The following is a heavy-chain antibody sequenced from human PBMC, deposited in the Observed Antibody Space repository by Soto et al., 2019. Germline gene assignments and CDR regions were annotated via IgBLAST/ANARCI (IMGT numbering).Heavy chain of an antibody. CDR3: ARDPGGIVVVPAAPWVYYYYGMDV. J-gene: IGHJ6*02. V-gene: IGHV3-48*02. CDR2: ISSSSSTI. D-gene: IGHD2-2*01. CDR1: GFTFSSYS. Sequence: PGGSLRLSCGASGFTFSSYSMNLVRQAPGKGLEWVSYISSSSSTIYYADSVKGRFTISRDNAKNSLYLQMNSLRDEDTAVYYCARDPGGIVVVPAAPWVYYYYGMDVWGQGTTVTVSS.